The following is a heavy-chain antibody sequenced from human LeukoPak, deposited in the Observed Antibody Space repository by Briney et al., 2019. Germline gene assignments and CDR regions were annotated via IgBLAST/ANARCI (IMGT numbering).Heavy chain of an antibody. J-gene: IGHJ6*03. D-gene: IGHD5-18*01. CDR1: GLTFSSYG. CDR3: ARDQPLPGYSYGGTSYYMDV. Sequence: QPGGSLRLSCAASGLTFSSYGMSWVPQAPGKGLKWVANIKQDGSEKYYVDSVKGRFTISRDNAKNSLYLQMNSLRAEDTAVYYCARDQPLPGYSYGGTSYYMDVWGKGTTVTVSS. V-gene: IGHV3-7*01. CDR2: IKQDGSEK.